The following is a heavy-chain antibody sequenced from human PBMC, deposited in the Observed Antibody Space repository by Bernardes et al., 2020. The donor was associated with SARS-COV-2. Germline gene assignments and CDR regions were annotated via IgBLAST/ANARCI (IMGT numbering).Heavy chain of an antibody. Sequence: SETLSLTRTVSGGSISSSRNYWGWIRQPPGKGLEWIGSIYYSGSTYYNPSLKSRVTISVDTSKNQFSLKLSSVTGGETAVYYCARHSRGWYRDFDFWGQGALVTVSS. CDR2: IYYSGST. J-gene: IGHJ4*02. V-gene: IGHV4-39*01. CDR3: ARHSRGWYRDFDF. CDR1: GGSISSSRNY. D-gene: IGHD6-19*01.